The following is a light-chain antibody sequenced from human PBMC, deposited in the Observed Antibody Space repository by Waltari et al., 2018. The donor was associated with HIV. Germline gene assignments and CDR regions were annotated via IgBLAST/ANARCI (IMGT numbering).Light chain of an antibody. Sequence: DIVLTQSPVTLSLSPGERATPSCRASQSVNTHLAWYQQKPGQAPRLLIYDASNRATGIPARFSGSGSGTDFTLTISSLEPEDFAVYYCQQRYTWAFGQGTMVEIK. J-gene: IGKJ1*01. V-gene: IGKV3-11*01. CDR2: DAS. CDR1: QSVNTH. CDR3: QQRYTWA.